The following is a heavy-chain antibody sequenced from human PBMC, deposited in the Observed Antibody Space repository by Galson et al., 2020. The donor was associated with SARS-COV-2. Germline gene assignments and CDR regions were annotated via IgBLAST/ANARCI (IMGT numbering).Heavy chain of an antibody. CDR2: IYPNYNR. Sequence: GESLKISCAASGFTVSSSYISWVRQAPGKGLEWVSLIYPNYNRFYAGSVKGRFTISRDNSRYTLFLQMNSLRAEDTAVYYCLKEGATINQDYWCQGTLGTVSS. V-gene: IGHV3-53*01. CDR3: LKEGATINQDY. D-gene: IGHD5-12*01. J-gene: IGHJ4*02. CDR1: GFTVSSSY.